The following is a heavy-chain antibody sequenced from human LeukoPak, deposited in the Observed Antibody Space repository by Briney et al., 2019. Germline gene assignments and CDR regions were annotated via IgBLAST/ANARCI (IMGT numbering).Heavy chain of an antibody. CDR1: GYTLTELS. Sequence: GASVKVSCKVSGYTLTELSMHWVRQAPGKGLEWMGGFHPEDGETIYAQKFQGRVTMTEDTSTDTAYMELSSLRSENTAVYYCATGPSSPPSFGLYYFDYWGQGTLVTVSS. CDR3: ATGPSSPPSFGLYYFDY. D-gene: IGHD2/OR15-2a*01. V-gene: IGHV1-24*01. J-gene: IGHJ4*02. CDR2: FHPEDGET.